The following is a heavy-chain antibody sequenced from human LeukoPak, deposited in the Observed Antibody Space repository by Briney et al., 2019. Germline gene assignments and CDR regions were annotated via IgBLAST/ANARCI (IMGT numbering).Heavy chain of an antibody. CDR2: IYPGDSDT. Sequence: GESLKISCKGSGYSFSSYWLGWVRQMPGKGLGCMGIIYPGDSDTRYRPSFQGQVTISADKSISTAYLQWSSLKASDTAMYYCGRLDYGGHSFFDYWGQGTLVTVSS. D-gene: IGHD4-23*01. CDR1: GYSFSSYW. J-gene: IGHJ4*02. V-gene: IGHV5-51*01. CDR3: GRLDYGGHSFFDY.